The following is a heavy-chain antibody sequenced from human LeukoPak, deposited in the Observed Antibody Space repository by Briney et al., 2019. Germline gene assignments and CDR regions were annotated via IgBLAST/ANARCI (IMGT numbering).Heavy chain of an antibody. D-gene: IGHD4-11*01. J-gene: IGHJ5*02. V-gene: IGHV1-69*04. CDR2: IIPILGIA. CDR1: GGTFSSYA. CDR3: ARVSLTTSRNWFDP. Sequence: SVKVSCKASGGTFSSYAISWVRQAPGQGLEWMGRIIPILGIANYAQKFQGRVTITADKSTSTAYMEPSSLRSEDTAVYYCARVSLTTSRNWFDPWGQGTLVTVSS.